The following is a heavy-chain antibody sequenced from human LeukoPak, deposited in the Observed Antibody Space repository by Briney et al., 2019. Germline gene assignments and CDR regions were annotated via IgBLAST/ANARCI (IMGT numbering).Heavy chain of an antibody. Sequence: GGSLRLSCAASGFTFSSYSMNWVRQAPGKGLEWVSSISSSSSYIYYADSVKGRFTISRDNAKNSLYLQVNSLRAEDTAVYYCARDQENSSGLDYWGQGTLVTVSS. J-gene: IGHJ4*02. CDR2: ISSSSSYI. CDR1: GFTFSSYS. CDR3: ARDQENSSGLDY. V-gene: IGHV3-21*01. D-gene: IGHD6-19*01.